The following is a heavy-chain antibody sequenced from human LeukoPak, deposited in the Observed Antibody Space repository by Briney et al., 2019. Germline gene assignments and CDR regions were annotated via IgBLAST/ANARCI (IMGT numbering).Heavy chain of an antibody. CDR3: ARWGDGKKFDY. J-gene: IGHJ4*02. CDR1: GFTFSSYA. V-gene: IGHV3-30-3*01. Sequence: GGSLRLSCAASGFTFSSYAMHWVRQAPGKGLEWVAVISYDGSNKYYADSVKGRFTISRDNSKNMLFLQMNSLTVEDTAVYYCARWGDGKKFDYWGQGTLLTVSS. CDR2: ISYDGSNK. D-gene: IGHD3-16*01.